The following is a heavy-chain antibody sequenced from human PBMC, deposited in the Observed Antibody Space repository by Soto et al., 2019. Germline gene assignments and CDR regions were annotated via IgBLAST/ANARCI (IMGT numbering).Heavy chain of an antibody. J-gene: IGHJ4*02. CDR2: IYYSGST. D-gene: IGHD6-19*01. Sequence: SETLSLTCTVSGGSISSSSYNWGWIRPPPGKGLEWIGSIYYSGSTYYNPSLKSRVTISVDTSKNQFSLKLSSVTAADTAVYYCARRPSSGWYYFDYWGQGTLVT. CDR1: GGSISSSSYN. V-gene: IGHV4-39*01. CDR3: ARRPSSGWYYFDY.